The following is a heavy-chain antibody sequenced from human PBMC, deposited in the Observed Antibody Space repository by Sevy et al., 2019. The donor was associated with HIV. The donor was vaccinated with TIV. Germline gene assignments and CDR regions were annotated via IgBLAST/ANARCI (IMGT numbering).Heavy chain of an antibody. J-gene: IGHJ6*02. V-gene: IGHV4-30-4*01. CDR3: ARDHGWLRGDHNREYYYGMDV. Sequence: SETLSLTCTVSGGSISSGDYYWSWIRQPPGKGLEWIGYIYYSGSTYYNPSLKSRVTISVDTSKNQFSLKLSSVTAADTAVYYCARDHGWLRGDHNREYYYGMDVWGQGTTVTVSS. CDR2: IYYSGST. CDR1: GGSISSGDYY. D-gene: IGHD5-12*01.